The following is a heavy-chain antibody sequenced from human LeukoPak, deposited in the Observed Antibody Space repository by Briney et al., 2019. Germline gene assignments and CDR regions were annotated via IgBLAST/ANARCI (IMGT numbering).Heavy chain of an antibody. CDR2: ISGSGGSA. CDR3: ATHTPLFDY. V-gene: IGHV3-23*01. CDR1: GFTVSSNY. Sequence: GGSLRLSCAASGFTVSSNYMSWVRQAPGKGLEWVSAISGSGGSAYYADSMKGRFTISRDNSKNTLYLQMNSLRAEDTAVYYCATHTPLFDYWGQGTLVTVSS. J-gene: IGHJ4*02.